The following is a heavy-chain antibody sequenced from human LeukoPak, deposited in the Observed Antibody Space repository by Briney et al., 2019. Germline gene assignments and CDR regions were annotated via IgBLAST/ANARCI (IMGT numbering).Heavy chain of an antibody. CDR2: MYYSGST. V-gene: IGHV4-39*07. CDR3: ATLKDYGDYKTRRNYYMDV. J-gene: IGHJ6*03. D-gene: IGHD4-17*01. CDR1: GGSTRSSSSY. Sequence: SETLSLTCTVSGGSTRSSSSYWGWVRQPPGKGLEWIGSMYYSGSTYYNPSLKSRVTISVDTSKKQFSLKLSSVTAADTAVYYCATLKDYGDYKTRRNYYMDVWGKGTTVTVSS.